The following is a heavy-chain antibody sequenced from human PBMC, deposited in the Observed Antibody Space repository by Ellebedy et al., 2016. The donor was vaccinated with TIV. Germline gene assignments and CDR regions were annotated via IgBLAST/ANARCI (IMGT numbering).Heavy chain of an antibody. D-gene: IGHD6-19*01. Sequence: MPSETLSLTCTVSGGSIRRSSYYWSWIRQPPGKGLEWIGSAYYSGATYYNPSLKSRVTVSVDSSKKLFSLNLSSVTAADTAVYYCGVGGGIAVADSWGQGTLVTVSS. V-gene: IGHV4-39*07. CDR3: GVGGGIAVADS. J-gene: IGHJ4*02. CDR2: AYYSGAT. CDR1: GGSIRRSSYY.